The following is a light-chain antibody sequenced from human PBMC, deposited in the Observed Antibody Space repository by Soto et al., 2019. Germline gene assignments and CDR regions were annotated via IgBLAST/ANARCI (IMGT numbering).Light chain of an antibody. CDR2: SNN. CDR3: AAWDDSLNGYV. J-gene: IGLJ1*01. Sequence: QSVLTQPPSASGTPGQRVTISCSGSSSNIGSNTVNWYQQLPGTAPKLLIHSNNQRPSGVPDRFSGSKSGTSASLAISGLQSEDEADYYCAAWDDSLNGYVFGTGTKV. V-gene: IGLV1-44*01. CDR1: SSNIGSNT.